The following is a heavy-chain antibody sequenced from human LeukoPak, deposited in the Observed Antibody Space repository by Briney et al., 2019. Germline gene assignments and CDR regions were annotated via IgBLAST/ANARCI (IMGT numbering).Heavy chain of an antibody. CDR3: ARDAYIPPNWFDP. CDR2: INPNSGGT. CDR1: GYTFTNYY. J-gene: IGHJ5*02. Sequence: ASVKVSCKASGYTFTNYYMHWVRQAPGQGLEWMGWINPNSGGTNYAQKFQGRVTMTRDTSISTAYMELSRLRSDDTAVYYCARDAYIPPNWFDPWGQGTLVTVSS. V-gene: IGHV1-2*02. D-gene: IGHD2-2*02.